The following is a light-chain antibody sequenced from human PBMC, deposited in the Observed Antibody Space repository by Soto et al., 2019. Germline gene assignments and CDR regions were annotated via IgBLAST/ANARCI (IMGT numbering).Light chain of an antibody. CDR2: KAS. Sequence: DIQMTQSHSTLSASVGDRVTITCRASQNINNWIAWYQQKPGKAPKLLIYKASSLESGVPSRFSGSGSGTEFTLTISSLQPDDFATYYCQQYNSYVYTFGQGTRLEIK. J-gene: IGKJ5*01. V-gene: IGKV1-5*03. CDR1: QNINNW. CDR3: QQYNSYVYT.